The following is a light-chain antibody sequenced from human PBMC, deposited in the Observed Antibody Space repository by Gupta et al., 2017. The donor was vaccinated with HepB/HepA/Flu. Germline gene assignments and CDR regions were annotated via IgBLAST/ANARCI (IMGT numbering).Light chain of an antibody. Sequence: QSALTQPASVSGPPGQSITISCTGTSSDVGAYNYVSWYQQHPGKAPKLMIYDVSKRPSGVSSRFSGSKSGNTASLTISVLQAEDEADYYCGSYTSTRTFVFGTGTKATVL. CDR1: SSDVGAYNY. V-gene: IGLV2-14*03. CDR3: GSYTSTRTFV. J-gene: IGLJ1*01. CDR2: DVS.